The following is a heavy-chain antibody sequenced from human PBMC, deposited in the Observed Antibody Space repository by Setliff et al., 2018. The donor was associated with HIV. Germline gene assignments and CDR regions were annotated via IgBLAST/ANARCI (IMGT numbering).Heavy chain of an antibody. V-gene: IGHV4-61*09. J-gene: IGHJ4*02. CDR1: GGSISSGSNY. CDR3: AKAARDYYDSSGYYIGIDY. Sequence: SETLSLTCTVSGGSISSGSNYWSWIRQPAGKGLEWIGHIYTSGSTYYDPSLKNRVTLSVDTSNNQVSLTLTSVTAADTAVYYCAKAARDYYDSSGYYIGIDYWGRGTLVTVSS. CDR2: IYTSGST. D-gene: IGHD3-22*01.